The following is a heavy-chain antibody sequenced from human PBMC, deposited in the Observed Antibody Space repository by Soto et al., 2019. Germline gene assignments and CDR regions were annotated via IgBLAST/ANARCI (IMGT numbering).Heavy chain of an antibody. CDR3: ARDGDCSSTSCYTWFDP. CDR1: GFTFSSYS. V-gene: IGHV3-21*01. D-gene: IGHD2-2*02. CDR2: ISSSSSYI. Sequence: EVQLVESGGGLVKPGGSLRLSCAASGFTFSSYSMNWVRQAPGKGLEWVSSISSSSSYIYYADSVEGRFTISRDNAKNSLYLQMNSLRAEDTAVYYCARDGDCSSTSCYTWFDPWGQGTLVTVSS. J-gene: IGHJ5*02.